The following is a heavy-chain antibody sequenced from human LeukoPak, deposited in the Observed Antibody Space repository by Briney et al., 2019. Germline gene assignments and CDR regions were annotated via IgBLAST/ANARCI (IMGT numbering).Heavy chain of an antibody. CDR1: GGSMTNYY. Sequence: TSETLSLTCSVSGGSMTNYYWSWIRQPPGQGLEWIGYVYYSGSTNYNPSLKSRVTISVDASKNQFSLKLNSVTAADTAFYYCARHASPQFKWFDPWGQGTLVTVSS. V-gene: IGHV4-59*08. J-gene: IGHJ5*02. CDR3: ARHASPQFKWFDP. CDR2: VYYSGST.